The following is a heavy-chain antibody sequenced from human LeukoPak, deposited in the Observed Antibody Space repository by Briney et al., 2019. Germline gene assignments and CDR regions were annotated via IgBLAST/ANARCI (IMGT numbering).Heavy chain of an antibody. Sequence: GGSLRLSCAASGFPFSGYAMSWVRQAPGKGLEWVSTISGSDRHYITFYTDSVKGRFTISRDNSKNTLYLQMNSLRAEDTAVYYCARDPGLELVKAFDIWGQGTMVTVSS. CDR2: ISGSDRHYIT. CDR1: GFPFSGYA. CDR3: ARDPGLELVKAFDI. J-gene: IGHJ3*02. D-gene: IGHD1-7*01. V-gene: IGHV3-23*01.